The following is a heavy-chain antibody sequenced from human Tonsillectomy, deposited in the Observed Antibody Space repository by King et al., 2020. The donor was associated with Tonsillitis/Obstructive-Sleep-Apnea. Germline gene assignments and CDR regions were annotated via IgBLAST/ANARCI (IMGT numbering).Heavy chain of an antibody. CDR1: GGSVSSGSYY. CDR2: IYYSGST. CDR3: ARAPGIVATIFWFDP. D-gene: IGHD5-12*01. J-gene: IGHJ5*02. V-gene: IGHV4-61*01. Sequence: VPLQESGPGLVKPSETLSLTCTVSGGSVSSGSYYWSWIRQPPGKGLEWIGYIYYSGSTNYNPSLKSRVTISVDTSKNQFSLKLSSVTAADTAVYYCARAPGIVATIFWFDPWGQGTLVTVSS.